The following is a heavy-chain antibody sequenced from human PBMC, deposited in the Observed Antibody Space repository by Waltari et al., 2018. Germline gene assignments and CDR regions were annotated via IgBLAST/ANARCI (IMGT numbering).Heavy chain of an antibody. D-gene: IGHD6-25*01. Sequence: QVQLVQSGAEVKKPGSSVKVSCKASGGTFSSYAISWVRQAPGQGLEWMGMIIPIFGTANDAQKFQGRVTITADKSTSTAYMELSSLRSEDTAVYYCARDEGSGDLMNWFDPWGQGTLVTVSS. CDR1: GGTFSSYA. V-gene: IGHV1-69*08. CDR3: ARDEGSGDLMNWFDP. CDR2: IIPIFGTA. J-gene: IGHJ5*02.